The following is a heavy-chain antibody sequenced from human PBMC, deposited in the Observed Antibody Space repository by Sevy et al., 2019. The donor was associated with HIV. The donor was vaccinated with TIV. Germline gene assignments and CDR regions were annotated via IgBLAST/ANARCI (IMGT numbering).Heavy chain of an antibody. CDR3: AKVFTSGYYVGFDD. CDR2: INRNGISS. J-gene: IGHJ4*02. V-gene: IGHV3-74*01. Sequence: GGSLRLSCIASGFTFNDYWMHWVRQVPGKGLEWVSRINRNGISSSYAGAVKGRFTISRDNAKNILFLEMNGLRVEDTAMYFCAKVFTSGYYVGFDDWGQGTLVTVSS. CDR1: GFTFNDYW. D-gene: IGHD3-3*01.